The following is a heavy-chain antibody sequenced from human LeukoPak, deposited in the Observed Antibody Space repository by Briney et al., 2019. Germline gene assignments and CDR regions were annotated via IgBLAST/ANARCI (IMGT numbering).Heavy chain of an antibody. CDR1: GFTFDDYG. D-gene: IGHD2-2*02. V-gene: IGHV3-23*01. CDR2: ISGSGGST. Sequence: PGGSLRLSCAASGFTFDDYGMSWVRQAPGKGLEWVSAISGSGGSTYYADSVKGRFTISRDNSKNTLYLQMDSLRAEDTAVYYCKRDIVVVPAAILDYWGQGTLVTVSS. CDR3: KRDIVVVPAAILDY. J-gene: IGHJ4*02.